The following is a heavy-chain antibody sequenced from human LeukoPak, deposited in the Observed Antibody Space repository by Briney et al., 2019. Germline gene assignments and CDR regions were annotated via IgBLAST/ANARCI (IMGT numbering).Heavy chain of an antibody. D-gene: IGHD3-10*01. Sequence: SQTLSLTCTVSGGSISSGGYYWSWIRQHPGKGLEWIGYIYYSGSTNYNPSLKSRVTISVDTSKNQFSLKLSSVTAADTAVYYCASNYYGSGSLDYWGQGNLVTVSS. CDR1: GGSISSGGYY. CDR2: IYYSGST. J-gene: IGHJ4*02. V-gene: IGHV4-31*03. CDR3: ASNYYGSGSLDY.